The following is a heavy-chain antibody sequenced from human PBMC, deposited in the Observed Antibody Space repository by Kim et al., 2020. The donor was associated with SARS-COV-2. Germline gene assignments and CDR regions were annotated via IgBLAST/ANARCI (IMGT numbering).Heavy chain of an antibody. CDR1: GGFINSYY. J-gene: IGHJ4*02. Sequence: SETLSLTCTVSGGFINSYYWSWIRQPPGKGLEWIGYIHYRGSTYYSPSLKSRVSMSVDTSENQFSLSLSSVTAADTAVYYCARQKCSSTNCYTPFDSWGQGTLVTVSS. D-gene: IGHD2-2*02. V-gene: IGHV4-59*08. CDR2: IHYRGST. CDR3: ARQKCSSTNCYTPFDS.